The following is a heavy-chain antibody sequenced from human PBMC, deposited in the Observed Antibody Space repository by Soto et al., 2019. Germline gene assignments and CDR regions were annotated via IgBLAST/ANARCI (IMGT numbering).Heavy chain of an antibody. CDR3: ARARAVAGVYHGMDV. D-gene: IGHD6-19*01. CDR1: GGTFSRYP. CDR2: IIPMFGTA. J-gene: IGHJ6*02. V-gene: IGHV1-69*01. Sequence: QVQLVQSGAEVRKPGSSVKVSCKASGGTFSRYPISWVRQAPVQGLEWMGGIIPMFGTANHAQKFQGRVNMTADESTSTAYMELRSLRSEDTAMYFCARARAVAGVYHGMDVWGQGTTVIVSS.